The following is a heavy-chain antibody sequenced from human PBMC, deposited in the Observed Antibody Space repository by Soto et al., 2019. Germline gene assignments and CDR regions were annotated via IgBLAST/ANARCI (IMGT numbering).Heavy chain of an antibody. D-gene: IGHD1-26*01. CDR3: ARDGSGSYLGY. Sequence: SETLSLTCTVSGGSISSYYWSWIRQPPGKGLEWIGYIYYSGSTNYNPSLKSRVTISVDTSKNQFSLKLSSVTAADTAVYYCARDGSGSYLGYWGQGTMVTVYS. CDR1: GGSISSYY. J-gene: IGHJ4*02. V-gene: IGHV4-59*01. CDR2: IYYSGST.